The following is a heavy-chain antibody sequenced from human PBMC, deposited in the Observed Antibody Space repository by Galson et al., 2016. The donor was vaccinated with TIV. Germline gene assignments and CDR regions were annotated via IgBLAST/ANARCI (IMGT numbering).Heavy chain of an antibody. V-gene: IGHV6-1*01. CDR3: ARAAGRNGATCHATCESFDF. CDR1: GDSVSSNSAA. D-gene: IGHD3-10*01. Sequence: CAISGDSVSSNSAAWNWIRQSPSRGLEWLGRTYCRSRCYYDYAVSVKSRITIESVTSKNQFSLQLNSVTSEDTAVYYCARAAGRNGATCHATCESFDFWGQGTKVTVSS. CDR2: TYCRSRCYY. J-gene: IGHJ3*01.